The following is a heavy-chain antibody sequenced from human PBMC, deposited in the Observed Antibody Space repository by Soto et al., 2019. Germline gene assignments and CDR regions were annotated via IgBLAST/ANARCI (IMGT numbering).Heavy chain of an antibody. CDR2: IVVGSGNT. Sequence: VKVSCKASGFTFTSSAMQWVRQARGQRLEWIGWIVVGSGNTNYAQKFQERVTITRDMSTSTAYMELSSLRSEDTAVYYCAVQWSPNYYYYMDVWGKGTTVTVSS. D-gene: IGHD2-8*01. J-gene: IGHJ6*03. CDR1: GFTFTSSA. V-gene: IGHV1-58*02. CDR3: AVQWSPNYYYYMDV.